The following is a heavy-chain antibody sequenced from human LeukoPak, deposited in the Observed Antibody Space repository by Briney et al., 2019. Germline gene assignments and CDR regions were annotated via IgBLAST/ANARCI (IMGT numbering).Heavy chain of an antibody. CDR2: INSDGSTT. CDR1: GFIFSTYW. D-gene: IGHD1-26*01. J-gene: IGHJ1*01. CDR3: ATGSGSPFQH. Sequence: HAGGSLRLSCAASGFIFSTYWMHWVRQAPGKGPVWLSRINSDGSTTNYADSVKGRFTISRGNAKNTLYLQMNSLRVDDTAVYYCATGSGSPFQHWGQGTLVTISS. V-gene: IGHV3-74*01.